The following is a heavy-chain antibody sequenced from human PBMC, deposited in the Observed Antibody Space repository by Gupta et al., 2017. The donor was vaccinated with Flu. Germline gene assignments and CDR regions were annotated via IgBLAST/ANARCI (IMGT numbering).Heavy chain of an antibody. CDR3: ERSRPAGSNYVGYVDP. Sequence: EVQLVESGGGLVQPGESLRLSCEASGFTFSNYWMHWVRQAPGKGLVWVPRISTDGSTINYADSVKGRFTLARDNAKNTLDLPMNSLRAEDTAVYDCERSRPAGSNYVGYVDPGGKGTMVTVSS. D-gene: IGHD4-4*01. V-gene: IGHV3-74*01. CDR1: GFTFSNYW. CDR2: ISTDGSTI. J-gene: IGHJ5*02.